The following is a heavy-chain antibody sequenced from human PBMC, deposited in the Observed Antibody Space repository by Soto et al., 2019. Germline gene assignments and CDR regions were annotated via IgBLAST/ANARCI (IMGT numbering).Heavy chain of an antibody. V-gene: IGHV4-4*02. D-gene: IGHD2-21*02. CDR2: IYHSGGT. CDR1: GGSISSSNW. J-gene: IGHJ6*03. Sequence: SETLSLTCAVSGGSISSSNWWSWVRQPPGKGLEWIGEIYHSGGTKYNPSLKSRVTISVDKSKNQFSLKLSSVTAADTAVYYCARGVLAYGGGDCYSTDYYYMDVWGKGTTVTVSS. CDR3: ARGVLAYGGGDCYSTDYYYMDV.